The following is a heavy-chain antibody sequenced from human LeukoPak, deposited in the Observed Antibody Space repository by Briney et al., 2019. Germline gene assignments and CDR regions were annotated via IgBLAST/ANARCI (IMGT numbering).Heavy chain of an antibody. Sequence: PGGSLRLSCAASGFTFSSYGMHWVRQAPGKGLEWVAFIRCDGSNKYYADSVKGRFTISRDNSKNTLYLQMNSLRAEDTAVYYCAKVMRGFWSGYDYFDYWGQGTLVTVSS. V-gene: IGHV3-30*02. D-gene: IGHD3-3*01. CDR2: IRCDGSNK. J-gene: IGHJ4*02. CDR3: AKVMRGFWSGYDYFDY. CDR1: GFTFSSYG.